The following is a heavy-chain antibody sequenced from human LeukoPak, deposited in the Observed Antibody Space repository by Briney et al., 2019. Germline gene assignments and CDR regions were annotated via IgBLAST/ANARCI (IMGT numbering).Heavy chain of an antibody. CDR1: GFTFSSYA. V-gene: IGHV3-30-3*01. J-gene: IGHJ5*02. Sequence: SGGPLRLSCAASGFTFSSYARHWVRQAPGKGLEWVAVISYDGSNKYYADSVKGRFTISRDNSKNTLYLQMNSLRAEDTAVYYCARGGGRGYYDSSGYGLPWGQGTLVTVSS. CDR3: ARGGGRGYYDSSGYGLP. D-gene: IGHD3-22*01. CDR2: ISYDGSNK.